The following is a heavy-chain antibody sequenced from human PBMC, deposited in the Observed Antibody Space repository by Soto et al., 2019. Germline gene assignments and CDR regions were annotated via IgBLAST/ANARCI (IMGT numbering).Heavy chain of an antibody. V-gene: IGHV4-31*03. D-gene: IGHD4-17*01. CDR3: ARDEEVNYADYGGSDHYYGMDV. J-gene: IGHJ6*02. CDR2: IYYTGST. CDR1: GGSISSGGNY. Sequence: QVQLQESGPGLLKASQHLSLTCPVSGGSISSGGNYWSWIRQHQGKGREGIGYIYYTGSTYYNPSLKSRVTISVDTSKNQFSLKLTSVTAADTAVYYCARDEEVNYADYGGSDHYYGMDVWGQGTTVTVSS.